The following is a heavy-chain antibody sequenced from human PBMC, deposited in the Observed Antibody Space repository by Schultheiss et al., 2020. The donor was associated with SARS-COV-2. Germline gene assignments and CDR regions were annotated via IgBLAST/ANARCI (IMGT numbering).Heavy chain of an antibody. V-gene: IGHV3-21*01. CDR3: VVLASAGIVILPSAAALDI. Sequence: GGSLRLSCAASGFTFSSYSMNWVRQAPGKGLEWVSSISSSSSYIYYADSVKGRFTISRDNAKNSLYLQMNSLRAEDTAVYYCVVLASAGIVILPSAAALDIWGQGTMVTVSS. CDR1: GFTFSSYS. D-gene: IGHD2-2*01. J-gene: IGHJ3*02. CDR2: ISSSSSYI.